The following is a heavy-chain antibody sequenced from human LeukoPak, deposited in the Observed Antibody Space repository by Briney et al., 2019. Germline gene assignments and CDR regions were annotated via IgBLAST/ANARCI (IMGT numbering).Heavy chain of an antibody. V-gene: IGHV4-38-2*01. CDR1: GYSISSGYY. J-gene: IGHJ5*02. CDR3: ARLGIVVVPAAINWFDP. Sequence: PSETLSLTCAVSGYSISSGYYWGWIRQPPGKGLEWIGSIYHSGSTYYNPSVKGRVTISVDTSKNQFSLKLSSVTAADTAVYYCARLGIVVVPAAINWFDPWGQGTLVTVSS. D-gene: IGHD2-2*01. CDR2: IYHSGST.